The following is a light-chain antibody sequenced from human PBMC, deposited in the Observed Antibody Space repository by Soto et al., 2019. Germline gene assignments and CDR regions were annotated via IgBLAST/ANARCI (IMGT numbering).Light chain of an antibody. CDR1: QSVSSSY. Sequence: EIVLAQSPGTLSLSPGERATLSCRASQSVSSSYFDWYQQKPGQAPRLLIYGASSRSTGIPDRFSGSGSGTDFTHTISRLEPEDFAVYYCQQYGSSPTFGQGTKVEI. V-gene: IGKV3-20*01. CDR3: QQYGSSPT. J-gene: IGKJ1*01. CDR2: GAS.